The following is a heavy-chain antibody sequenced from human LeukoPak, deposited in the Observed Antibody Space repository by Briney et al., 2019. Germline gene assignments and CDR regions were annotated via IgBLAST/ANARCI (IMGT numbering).Heavy chain of an antibody. J-gene: IGHJ4*02. Sequence: GGSLRLSCAASGFTFSSYWMSWVRQAPGKGLEWVANIKQDGSEKYYVDSVKGRFTISRDNAKNSLYLQLNSLRVEDTAVYYCKSGGAAPGSFDYWGQGTLVIVSP. CDR2: IKQDGSEK. D-gene: IGHD1-1*01. CDR3: KSGGAAPGSFDY. V-gene: IGHV3-7*01. CDR1: GFTFSSYW.